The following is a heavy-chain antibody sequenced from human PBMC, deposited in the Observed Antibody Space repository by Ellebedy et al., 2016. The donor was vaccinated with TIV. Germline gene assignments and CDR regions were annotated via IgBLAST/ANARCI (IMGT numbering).Heavy chain of an antibody. V-gene: IGHV4-59*01. J-gene: IGHJ4*02. CDR3: ARDGGSYYFDY. D-gene: IGHD1-26*01. CDR1: GGSISSYY. CDR2: IYYSGST. Sequence: MPSETLSLTCTVSGGSISSYYWSWIRQPPGKGLEWIGYIYYSGSTNYNPSLKSRVTISVDTSKNQFSLKLSSVTAADTAVYYCARDGGSYYFDYWGQGTLVTVSS.